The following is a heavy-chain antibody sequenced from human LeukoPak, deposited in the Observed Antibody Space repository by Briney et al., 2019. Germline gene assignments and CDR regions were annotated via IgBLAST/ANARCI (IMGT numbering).Heavy chain of an antibody. J-gene: IGHJ4*02. D-gene: IGHD5-24*01. Sequence: SVKVSCKASGGTFSSYAISWVRQAPGQGLEWMGGIIPIFGTANYAQKFQGRVTITADESTSTAYMELSSLRSEDTAVYYCARERSGDGYPTYWGQGTLVTVSS. CDR2: IIPIFGTA. CDR3: ARERSGDGYPTY. V-gene: IGHV1-69*13. CDR1: GGTFSSYA.